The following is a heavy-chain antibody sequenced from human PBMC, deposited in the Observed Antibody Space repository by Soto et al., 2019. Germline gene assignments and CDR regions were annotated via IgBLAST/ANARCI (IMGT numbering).Heavy chain of an antibody. Sequence: QITLKESGPTLVKPTQTLTLTCTFSGFSLSTSGVGVGWIRQPPGKALECLALIYWDDDKRYSPSLKSRLTITKGTSKNQVVLTMTNMDPVDTATYFCARRLCDSDCFWDVGYFDYWGRGALVTVSS. CDR1: GFSLSTSGVG. CDR2: IYWDDDK. V-gene: IGHV2-5*02. D-gene: IGHD2-21*01. CDR3: ARRLCDSDCFWDVGYFDY. J-gene: IGHJ4*02.